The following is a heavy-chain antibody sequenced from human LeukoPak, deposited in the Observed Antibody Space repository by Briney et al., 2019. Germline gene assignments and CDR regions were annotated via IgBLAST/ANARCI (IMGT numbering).Heavy chain of an antibody. J-gene: IGHJ4*02. D-gene: IGHD2-8*01. CDR3: ARGPYYTSSGFDY. CDR1: GGSISSGSYY. V-gene: IGHV4-61*02. CDR2: IYTSGST. Sequence: SQTLSLTCIVSGGSISSGSYYWNWIRQPAGKGLEWIGRIYTSGSTDYNPSLKSRVTLSVDMSKNQFSLNLSSVTAADTAVYYCARGPYYTSSGFDYWGQGTLVTASS.